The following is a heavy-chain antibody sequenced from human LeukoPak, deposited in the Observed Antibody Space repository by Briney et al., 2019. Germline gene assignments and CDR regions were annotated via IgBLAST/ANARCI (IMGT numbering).Heavy chain of an antibody. CDR2: VYYDGIN. J-gene: IGHJ4*02. V-gene: IGHV4-39*07. CDR1: GGSINNTLFY. Sequence: SETLSLTCTVSGGSINNTLFYWGWIRQPPGKGLEWIGTVYYDGINYSSPSLKSRVATSVDTSKNQFSLRLSSVTAADTAVYYCARARGRLLLIDYWGQGTLVTVSS. CDR3: ARARGRLLLIDY. D-gene: IGHD2-15*01.